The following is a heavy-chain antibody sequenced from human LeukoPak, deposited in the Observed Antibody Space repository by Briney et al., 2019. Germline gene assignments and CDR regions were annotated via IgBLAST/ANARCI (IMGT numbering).Heavy chain of an antibody. CDR3: ARIVGVYYYYGMDV. J-gene: IGHJ6*02. Sequence: PGGSLRLSCAASGFTVSSNYMSWVRQAPGRGLECVSVTHRGGGTYYADSVKGRFTISRHNSKDTLYLQMNSLRAEDTAVYYCARIVGVYYYYGMDVWGQGTTVTVSS. CDR1: GFTVSSNY. CDR2: THRGGGT. D-gene: IGHD3-22*01. V-gene: IGHV3-53*04.